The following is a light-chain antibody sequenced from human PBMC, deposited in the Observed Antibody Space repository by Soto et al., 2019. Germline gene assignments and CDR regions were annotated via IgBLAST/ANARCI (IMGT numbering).Light chain of an antibody. V-gene: IGLV2-8*01. CDR3: SSFASSNTWV. J-gene: IGLJ3*02. CDR2: EVT. CDR1: SSDVGAYNY. Sequence: QSALTQPPSGSGSPGQSVTISCTGTSSDVGAYNYVSWYQQHAGKAPKLVIYEVTKRPSGVPDRFSGSKSANTASLTVSGLQAEDEADYYCSSFASSNTWVFGGGTKVTVL.